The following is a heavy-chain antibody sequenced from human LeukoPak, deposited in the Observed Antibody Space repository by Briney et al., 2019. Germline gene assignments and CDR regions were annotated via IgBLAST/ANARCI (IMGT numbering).Heavy chain of an antibody. D-gene: IGHD5-18*01. Sequence: ASVKVSCKASGYTFTSYYMHWVRQAPGQGLEWMGIINPSGGSTSFAQKFQGRVTMTRDTSTSTVYMELSSLRSEDTAVYYCARDTAMAPLYYGMDVWGQGTTVTVSS. CDR1: GYTFTSYY. V-gene: IGHV1-46*01. CDR3: ARDTAMAPLYYGMDV. J-gene: IGHJ6*02. CDR2: INPSGGST.